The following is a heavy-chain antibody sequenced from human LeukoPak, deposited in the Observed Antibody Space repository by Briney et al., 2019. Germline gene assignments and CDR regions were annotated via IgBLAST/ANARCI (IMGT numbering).Heavy chain of an antibody. CDR3: ASEYGTITMVRGVINY. CDR2: IYYSGST. Sequence: PSETLSLTCTVSGGSISSSSYYWGWIRQPPGKGLEWIGSIYYSGSTYYNPSLKSRVTISVDTSRNQFSLKLSSVTAADTAVYYCASEYGTITMVRGVINYWGQGTLVTVSS. CDR1: GGSISSSSYY. V-gene: IGHV4-39*01. D-gene: IGHD3-10*01. J-gene: IGHJ4*02.